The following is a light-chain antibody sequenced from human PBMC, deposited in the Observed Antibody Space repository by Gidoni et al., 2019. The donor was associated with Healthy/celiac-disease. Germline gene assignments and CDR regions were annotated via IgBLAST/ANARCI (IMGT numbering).Light chain of an antibody. Sequence: DIVMTQSPLSLPVTPGEPASISCRSSQSLLHSNGYNYLDWYRQKPGQSPQLLIYLGSNRASGVPDRFSGSGSGTDFTLKISRVEAEDVGVYYCMQALQIPPAFGQGTKLEIK. V-gene: IGKV2-28*01. CDR2: LGS. CDR3: MQALQIPPA. J-gene: IGKJ2*01. CDR1: QSLLHSNGYNY.